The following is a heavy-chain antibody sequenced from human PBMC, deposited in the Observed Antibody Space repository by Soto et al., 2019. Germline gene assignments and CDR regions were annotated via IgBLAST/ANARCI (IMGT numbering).Heavy chain of an antibody. CDR2: INHSGSS. D-gene: IGHD3-9*01. V-gene: IGHV4-34*01. CDR1: GGSFSGYY. Sequence: QVQLQQWGAGLLKPSETLSLTCAVYGGSFSGYYWSLIRQPPGKGLEWIGEINHSGSSNYNPSLKSRVTISVDTSKNQFSLKLISVTAADTAWYYCARGPRRYYDILPGKRVRVVYYGMDVWGQGTTVTVSS. J-gene: IGHJ6*02. CDR3: ARGPRRYYDILPGKRVRVVYYGMDV.